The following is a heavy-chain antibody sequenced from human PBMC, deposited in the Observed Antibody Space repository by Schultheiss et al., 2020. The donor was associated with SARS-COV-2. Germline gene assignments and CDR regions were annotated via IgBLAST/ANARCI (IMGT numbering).Heavy chain of an antibody. V-gene: IGHV4-34*01. CDR1: GGSFSGYY. D-gene: IGHD5-12*01. Sequence: SETLSLTCAVYGGSFSGYYWSWIRQPPGKGLEWIGEINYSGSTNYNPSLKSRVTISVDKSKNQFSLKLSSVTAADTAVYYCAKNDAGDSGYDYYFDYWGQGTLVTVSS. J-gene: IGHJ4*02. CDR3: AKNDAGDSGYDYYFDY. CDR2: INYSGST.